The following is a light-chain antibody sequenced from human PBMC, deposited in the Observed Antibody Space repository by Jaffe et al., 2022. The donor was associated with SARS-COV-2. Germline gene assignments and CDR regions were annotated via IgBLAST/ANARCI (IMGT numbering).Light chain of an antibody. V-gene: IGLV1-40*01. CDR1: SSNIGAGYD. CDR3: QSYDSSLWSRV. Sequence: QSVLTQPPSVSGAPGQRVTISCTGSSSNIGAGYDVHWYQQLPGTAPKLLIYGNSNRPSGVPDRFSGSKSGTSASLAITGLQAEDEADYYCQSYDSSLWSRVFGTGTKVTVL. J-gene: IGLJ1*01. CDR2: GNS.